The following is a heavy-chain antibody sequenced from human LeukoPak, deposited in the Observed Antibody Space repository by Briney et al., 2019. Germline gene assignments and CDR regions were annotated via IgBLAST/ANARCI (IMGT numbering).Heavy chain of an antibody. CDR2: ISYDGSNK. V-gene: IGHV3-30*03. CDR3: AGEWLHYYYYGMDV. D-gene: IGHD5-12*01. CDR1: GFTFSSYG. J-gene: IGHJ6*02. Sequence: GGSLRLSCAASGFTFSSYGMHWVRQAPGKGLEWVAVISYDGSNKYYADSVKGRFTISRDSSKNTLYLQMNSLRAEDTAVYYCAGEWLHYYYYGMDVWGQGTTVTVSS.